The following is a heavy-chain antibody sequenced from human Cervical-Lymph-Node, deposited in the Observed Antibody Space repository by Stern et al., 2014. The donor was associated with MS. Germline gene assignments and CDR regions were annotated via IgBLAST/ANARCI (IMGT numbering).Heavy chain of an antibody. Sequence: VQLLESGGGLVQPGGSLRLSCAASGFTLSAYYMIWIRQAPGKGLEWVSYISSCGDSMYYADSVRGRFTISRDNAKNSLYLQMNSLSAEDTAVYYCARESSYSFDYWGQGTLVTVSS. J-gene: IGHJ4*02. CDR3: ARESSYSFDY. D-gene: IGHD1-26*01. CDR2: ISSCGDSM. CDR1: GFTLSAYY. V-gene: IGHV3-11*01.